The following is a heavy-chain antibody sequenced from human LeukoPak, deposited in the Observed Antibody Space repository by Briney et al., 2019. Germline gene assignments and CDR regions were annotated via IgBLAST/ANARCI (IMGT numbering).Heavy chain of an antibody. CDR1: GGSISGSSYY. Sequence: SETLSLTCTVSGGSISGSSYYWAWIRQPPGKGLEWIGSGFYSGSAYYNPSLKSRLTIFVDTSKNHFSLDLSSATAADTAVYYCARLRGAMTPVTSDFDYWGQGILVTVSS. CDR2: GFYSGSA. CDR3: ARLRGAMTPVTSDFDY. V-gene: IGHV4-39*02. J-gene: IGHJ4*02. D-gene: IGHD4-17*01.